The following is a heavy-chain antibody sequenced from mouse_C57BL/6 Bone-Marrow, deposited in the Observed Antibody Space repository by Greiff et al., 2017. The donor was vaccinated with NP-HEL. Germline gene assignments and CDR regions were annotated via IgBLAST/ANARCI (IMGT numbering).Heavy chain of an antibody. CDR2: IWSGGST. CDR3: ARKGITTVVAEGYFDV. Sequence: VKLQQSGPGLVQPSQSLSITCTVSGFSLTSYGVHWVRQSPGKGLEWLGVIWSGGSTDYNAAFISRLSISKDNSKSQVFFKMNSLQDDDTAIYYCARKGITTVVAEGYFDVWGTGTTVTVSS. D-gene: IGHD1-1*01. V-gene: IGHV2-2*01. J-gene: IGHJ1*03. CDR1: GFSLTSYG.